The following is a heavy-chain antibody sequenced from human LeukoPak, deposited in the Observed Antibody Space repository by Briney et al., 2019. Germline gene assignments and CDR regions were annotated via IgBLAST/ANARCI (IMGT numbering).Heavy chain of an antibody. CDR2: IYHSGST. Sequence: SETLSLTCAVSGGSISSSNWWSWVRQPPGKGLEWIGEIYHSGSTNYNPSLKSRVTISVDKSENQFSLKLSSVTAADTAVYYCARSTRLRTFDYWGQGTLVTVSS. V-gene: IGHV4-4*02. CDR1: GGSISSSNW. D-gene: IGHD5-12*01. J-gene: IGHJ4*02. CDR3: ARSTRLRTFDY.